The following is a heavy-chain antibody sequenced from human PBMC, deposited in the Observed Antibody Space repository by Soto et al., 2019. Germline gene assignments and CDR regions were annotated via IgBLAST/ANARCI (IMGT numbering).Heavy chain of an antibody. D-gene: IGHD3-10*01. J-gene: IGHJ6*02. Sequence: QVQLVQSGGDVKKPGASVKISCKASGYTFTDYYIHWVRQAPGPGLQWMEILNPYGGSTTYAEKFQGRVIMTRDTSADTDNVELCGLLAEDAAVYYCARARGGSGNIGAHSNSVMDVWGQGTTVTVSS. CDR2: LNPYGGST. CDR3: ARARGGSGNIGAHSNSVMDV. V-gene: IGHV1-46*01. CDR1: GYTFTDYY.